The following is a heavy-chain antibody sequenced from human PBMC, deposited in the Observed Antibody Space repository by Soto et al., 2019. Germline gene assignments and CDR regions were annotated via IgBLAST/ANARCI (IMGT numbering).Heavy chain of an antibody. J-gene: IGHJ6*02. CDR1: GFTFSSYA. CDR3: AKARTMVRGVIITAEYYYYGMDV. Sequence: PGGSLRLSCAVSGFTFSSYAMSWVRQAPRKGLEWVSAISGSGGSTYYADSVKGRFTISRDNSKNTLYLQMNSLRAEDTAVYYCAKARTMVRGVIITAEYYYYGMDVWGQGTTVTVSS. CDR2: ISGSGGST. V-gene: IGHV3-23*01. D-gene: IGHD3-10*01.